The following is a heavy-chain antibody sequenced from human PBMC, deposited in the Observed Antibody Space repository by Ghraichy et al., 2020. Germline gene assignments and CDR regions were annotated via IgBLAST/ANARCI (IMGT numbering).Heavy chain of an antibody. J-gene: IGHJ6*02. CDR2: ISPYNKNT. Sequence: ASVKVSCKVSGFTFSTFTSYGFSWVRQAPGQGLEWLGWISPYNKNTEYAQKFQGRISMTTDTPSSTARMELRSLRSDDSAIYYCARHGGKTLDDFWGYSWYTLDVWGQGTTVTVSS. V-gene: IGHV1-18*01. CDR3: ARHGGKTLDDFWGYSWYTLDV. CDR1: GFTFSTFTSYG. D-gene: IGHD3-3*01.